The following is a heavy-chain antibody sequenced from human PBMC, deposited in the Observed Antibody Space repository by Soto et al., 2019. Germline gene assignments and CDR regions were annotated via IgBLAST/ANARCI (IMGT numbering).Heavy chain of an antibody. D-gene: IGHD3-16*01. CDR3: ARVLRRDGYRGV. J-gene: IGHJ6*03. Sequence: GGSLRLSCAASGFTFSSYSMNWVRQAPGKGLEWVSYISSSSTIYYADSVKGRFTISRDNAKNSLYLQMNSLRDEDTAVYYCARVLRRDGYRGVWGQGTTVTVSS. V-gene: IGHV3-48*02. CDR2: ISSSSTI. CDR1: GFTFSSYS.